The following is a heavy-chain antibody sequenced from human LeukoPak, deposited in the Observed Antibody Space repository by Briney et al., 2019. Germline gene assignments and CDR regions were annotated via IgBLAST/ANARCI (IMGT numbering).Heavy chain of an antibody. V-gene: IGHV3-49*04. D-gene: IGHD1-26*01. CDR2: IRSKAYGGTT. CDR3: TRELVGEIDY. J-gene: IGHJ4*02. Sequence: GGSLRLSCTASGFTFGDYAMSWVRQAPGKGLEWVGFIRSKAYGGTTEYAASVKGRFTISRDDSKSIAYLQMNSLKTEDTAVYYCTRELVGEIDYWGQGTLVTVSS. CDR1: GFTFGDYA.